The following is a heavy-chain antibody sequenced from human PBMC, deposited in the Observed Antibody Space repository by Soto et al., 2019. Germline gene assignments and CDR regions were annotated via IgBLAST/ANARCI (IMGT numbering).Heavy chain of an antibody. CDR2: ISAYNGNT. CDR3: ARERLDTAMAEIHYYGMAV. V-gene: IGHV1-18*01. D-gene: IGHD5-18*01. CDR1: GYTFTSYG. J-gene: IGHJ6*02. Sequence: QVQLVQSGAEAKKPGASVKVSCKASGYTFTSYGISWVRQAPGQGLEWMGWISAYNGNTNYAQKLQGRVTMTTDTNTSPAYVELGSLRCDNTAVYYCARERLDTAMAEIHYYGMAVWGQGTTVAVSS.